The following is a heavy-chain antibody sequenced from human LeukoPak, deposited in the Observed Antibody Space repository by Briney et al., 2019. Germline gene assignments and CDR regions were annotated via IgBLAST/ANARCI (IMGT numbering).Heavy chain of an antibody. Sequence: GGSLRLSCAASGFTFSSYEMNWVRQAPGKGLEWVSYISSSGSTIYYADSVKGRFTISRDNAKNSLYLQMNSLRAEDTAVYYCAREPTHCSGGSCYFDYWGQGTLVTVPS. CDR2: ISSSGSTI. D-gene: IGHD2-15*01. CDR3: AREPTHCSGGSCYFDY. CDR1: GFTFSSYE. V-gene: IGHV3-48*03. J-gene: IGHJ4*02.